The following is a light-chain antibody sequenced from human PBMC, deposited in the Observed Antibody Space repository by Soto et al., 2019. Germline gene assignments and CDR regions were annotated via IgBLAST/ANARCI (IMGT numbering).Light chain of an antibody. CDR2: GAS. Sequence: EIVLTQSPATLSLSPGERATLSCRASQSVSSYLAWYQQKPGQAPRLLIYGASSRATGIPDRFSGSGSGTDFTLTISRLEPADFAVYYCQRYGSSRPWTFGQGTKVEIK. CDR1: QSVSSY. CDR3: QRYGSSRPWT. J-gene: IGKJ1*01. V-gene: IGKV3-20*01.